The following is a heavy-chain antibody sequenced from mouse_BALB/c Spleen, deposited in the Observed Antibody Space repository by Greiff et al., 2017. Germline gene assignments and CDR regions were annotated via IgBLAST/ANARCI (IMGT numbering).Heavy chain of an antibody. V-gene: IGHV1-69*02. CDR3: ARWDYGNYGDY. CDR1: GYTFTSYW. Sequence: VQLKESGAELAKPGASVKMSCKASGYTFTSYWMHWVKQRPGQGLEWIGEIDPSDSYTNYNQKFTGKATLTVDKSSSTAYMQLSSLTSEDSAVYYCARWDYGNYGDYWGQGTTLTVSS. D-gene: IGHD2-1*01. J-gene: IGHJ2*01. CDR2: IDPSDSYT.